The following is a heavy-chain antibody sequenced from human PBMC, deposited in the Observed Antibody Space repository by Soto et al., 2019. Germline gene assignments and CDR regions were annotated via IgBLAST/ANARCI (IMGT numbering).Heavy chain of an antibody. CDR1: GGTFSRYG. Sequence: QVQLVQSGAEVKKPGSSVKVSCKASGGTFSRYGINWVRQAPGHGLEWMGGIIPLFGTANYAQKFQGRVTITADESTSTAHMELRSLRSEDTAVYYCARDYGHDCSGGNCYFYFCGQGTLVTVSS. V-gene: IGHV1-69*01. J-gene: IGHJ4*02. CDR2: IIPLFGTA. CDR3: ARDYGHDCSGGNCYFYF. D-gene: IGHD2-15*01.